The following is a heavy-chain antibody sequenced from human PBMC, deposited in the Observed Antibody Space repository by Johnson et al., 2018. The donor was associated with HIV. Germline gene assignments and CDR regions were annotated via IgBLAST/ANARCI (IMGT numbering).Heavy chain of an antibody. V-gene: IGHV3-7*01. D-gene: IGHD6-19*01. Sequence: VQLVESGGGVVQPGRSLRLSCEASGFSFSDYWMSWVRQAPGKGLEWVANIKQDGSEKYYVDSAKGRFTISRDNAKNSLYLQRNSLRAEDMGGYYCARDRGSGWYLDSFDIWGQGTMVTVSS. CDR3: ARDRGSGWYLDSFDI. CDR2: IKQDGSEK. J-gene: IGHJ3*02. CDR1: GFSFSDYW.